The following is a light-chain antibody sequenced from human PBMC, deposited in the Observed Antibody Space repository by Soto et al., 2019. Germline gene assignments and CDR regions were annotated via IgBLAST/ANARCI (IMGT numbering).Light chain of an antibody. Sequence: QSVLTQPPSASGYPGQSVTISCTGTSSDIGGYDYVSWFQHHPGRAPKLMIYELTKRPSGVPDRFSGSRSGNTASLTVSGLQADDEAYYDCSSYAGSNHVIFGGGTKLTVL. CDR2: ELT. CDR3: SSYAGSNHVI. CDR1: SSDIGGYDY. J-gene: IGLJ2*01. V-gene: IGLV2-8*01.